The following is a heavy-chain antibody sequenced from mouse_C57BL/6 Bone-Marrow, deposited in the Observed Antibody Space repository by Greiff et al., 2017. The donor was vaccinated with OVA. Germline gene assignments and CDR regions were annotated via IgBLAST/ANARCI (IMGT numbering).Heavy chain of an antibody. D-gene: IGHD3-2*02. Sequence: EVQLQQSGPVLVKPGASVKMSCKASGYTFTDYYMNWVKQSPGKSLEWIGVINPYNGGTSYNQKFKGKATLTVDKSSSTADMELNSLTSEDSAVYYCARGGLRRRGDYWGQGTTLTVSS. CDR1: GYTFTDYY. J-gene: IGHJ2*01. CDR2: INPYNGGT. CDR3: ARGGLRRRGDY. V-gene: IGHV1-19*01.